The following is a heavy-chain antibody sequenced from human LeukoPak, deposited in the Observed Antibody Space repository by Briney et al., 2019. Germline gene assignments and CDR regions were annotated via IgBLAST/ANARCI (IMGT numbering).Heavy chain of an antibody. CDR1: GGSISSYY. D-gene: IGHD6-13*01. J-gene: IGHJ5*02. Sequence: PAETLSLTCTVSGGSISSYYWSSIRQPPGKGLEWIGYINYSGSTNYNPSLKSRVTISVDTSKNQFSLKLSSVTAADTAVYYCARLGCGIAAAGTCNWFDPWGQGTLVTVSS. CDR3: ARLGCGIAAAGTCNWFDP. CDR2: INYSGST. V-gene: IGHV4-59*01.